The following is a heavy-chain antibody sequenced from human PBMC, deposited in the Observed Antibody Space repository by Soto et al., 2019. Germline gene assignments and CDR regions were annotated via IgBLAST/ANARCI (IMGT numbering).Heavy chain of an antibody. V-gene: IGHV3-21*01. D-gene: IGHD2-2*01. J-gene: IGHJ6*02. CDR1: AFTFNNFP. Sequence: PGGSLRLSSGASAFTFNNFPIHWVRQAPGKGLQWLASITTTSTYKYYADSVKGRFSISRDNAKNSLYLELTNLRSEDTAVYYCAREKCSSTSCNHGMDVWGLGTTVTVSS. CDR2: ITTTSTYK. CDR3: AREKCSSTSCNHGMDV.